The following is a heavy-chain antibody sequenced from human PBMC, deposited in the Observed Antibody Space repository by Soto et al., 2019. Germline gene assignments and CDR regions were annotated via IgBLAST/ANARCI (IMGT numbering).Heavy chain of an antibody. D-gene: IGHD1-7*01. CDR2: IYRTGST. CDR3: ASRDPGTSVDY. J-gene: IGHJ4*02. Sequence: QVQLQESGPGLVSPPGPLSLTCLVSGGSFTGNNWWTWAGQPPGQGVEGIGEIYRTGSTNHNPALKSRVTISLDKSENQFSLKVTSLTASDTAVYYCASRDPGTSVDYWGQGTLVTVSS. CDR1: GGSFTGNNW. V-gene: IGHV4-4*03.